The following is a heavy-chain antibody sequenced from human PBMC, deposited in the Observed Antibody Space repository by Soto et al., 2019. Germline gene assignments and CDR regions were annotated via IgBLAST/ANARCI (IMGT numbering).Heavy chain of an antibody. CDR2: ISSSSSYI. CDR1: GFTFSSYS. D-gene: IGHD2-15*01. V-gene: IGHV3-21*03. J-gene: IGHJ3*02. Sequence: GGSLRLSCAASGFTFSSYSMNWVRQAPGKGLEWVSSISSSSSYIYYADSVKGRFTISSDKAKNSLYLQMNSLRAEDTAVYYCARTNCSVVVVEATLRAFDIWGQGTMVTVSS. CDR3: ARTNCSVVVVEATLRAFDI.